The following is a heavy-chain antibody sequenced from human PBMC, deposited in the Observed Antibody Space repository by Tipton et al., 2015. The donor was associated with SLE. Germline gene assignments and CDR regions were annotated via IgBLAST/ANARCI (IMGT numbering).Heavy chain of an antibody. J-gene: IGHJ4*02. Sequence: LSLTCTFSGGSISSYYWTWIRQPPGKGLEWIGYFFHSGITNYNPALKSRVTISMDTSKNQFSLRLSSVTTADTAVYYCAAATGNFDSWGQGTLVTVSS. CDR3: AAATGNFDS. V-gene: IGHV4-59*01. CDR2: FFHSGIT. D-gene: IGHD6-13*01. CDR1: GGSISSYY.